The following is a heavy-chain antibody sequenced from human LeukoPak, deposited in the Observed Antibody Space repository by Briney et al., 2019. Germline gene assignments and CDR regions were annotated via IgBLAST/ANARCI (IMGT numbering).Heavy chain of an antibody. Sequence: GGSLTLSCTASGFTFNRHAMNWVRQAPGTGLEWVGGGYGNGDGTYCADSVKGRFIISRENSRNTLYLQMNSLRAEDTAVYYCARDAGPRPVYNWFDPWGQGTVVTV. CDR1: GFTFNRHA. CDR2: GYGNGDGT. CDR3: ARDAGPRPVYNWFDP. V-gene: IGHV3-23*01. J-gene: IGHJ5*02. D-gene: IGHD6-13*01.